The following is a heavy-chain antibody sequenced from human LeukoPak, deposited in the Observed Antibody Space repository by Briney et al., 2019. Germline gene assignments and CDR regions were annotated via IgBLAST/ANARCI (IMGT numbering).Heavy chain of an antibody. J-gene: IGHJ4*02. V-gene: IGHV3-21*01. CDR2: ISSSSSYI. CDR3: ARDSYYDILTGYLRYFDY. D-gene: IGHD3-9*01. Sequence: PGGSLRLSCAASGFTLSSYSINWVRQAPGKGLEWVSSISSSSSYIYYADSVKGRFTISRDNAKNSLYLQMNSLRAEDTAVYYCARDSYYDILTGYLRYFDYWGQGTLVTVSS. CDR1: GFTLSSYS.